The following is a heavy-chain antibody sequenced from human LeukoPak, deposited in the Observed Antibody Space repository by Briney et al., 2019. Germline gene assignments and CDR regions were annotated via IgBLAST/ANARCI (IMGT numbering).Heavy chain of an antibody. V-gene: IGHV3-53*01. J-gene: IGHJ4*02. D-gene: IGHD4-17*01. CDR1: GFTVNNNY. CDR3: AKAAWDGYYVDGY. Sequence: GGSLRLSCAASGFTVNNNYMTWVRQAPGKGLEWVSLIYAGGSTYYADSVKGRFTISRDISKNTLYLQMNTLRAADTAVYFCAKAAWDGYYVDGYWGQGTLVTVSS. CDR2: IYAGGST.